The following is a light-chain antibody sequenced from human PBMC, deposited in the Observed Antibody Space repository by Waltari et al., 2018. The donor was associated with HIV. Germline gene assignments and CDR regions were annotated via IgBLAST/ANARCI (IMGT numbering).Light chain of an antibody. Sequence: SYVLTQAPSVSVAPGQTARITCGGNNIVSKSVHWYQRKPGQAPVLVVYDDTDRPSGIPERFSGSNSGNTATLIMSGVEAGDEADYYCQVWDSNTDHVVFGGGTKLTVL. CDR3: QVWDSNTDHVV. V-gene: IGLV3-21*02. J-gene: IGLJ2*01. CDR2: DDT. CDR1: NIVSKS.